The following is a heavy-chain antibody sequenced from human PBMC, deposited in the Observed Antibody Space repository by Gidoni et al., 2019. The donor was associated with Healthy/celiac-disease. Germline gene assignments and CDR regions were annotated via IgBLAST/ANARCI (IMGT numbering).Heavy chain of an antibody. D-gene: IGHD6-6*01. Sequence: QVQLQESGPGLVKPSETLSLTCTVSGGSVSSGSSYWSWIRQPPGKGLEWIGYIYYSGSTNYNPSLKSRVTISVDTSKNQFSLKLSSVTAADTAVYYCAREPYSSSLEGPENYFDYWGQGTLVTVSS. CDR2: IYYSGST. CDR3: AREPYSSSLEGPENYFDY. V-gene: IGHV4-61*01. J-gene: IGHJ4*02. CDR1: GGSVSSGSSY.